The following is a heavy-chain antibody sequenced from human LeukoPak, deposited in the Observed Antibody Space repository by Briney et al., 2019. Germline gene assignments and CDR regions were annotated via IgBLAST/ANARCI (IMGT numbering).Heavy chain of an antibody. CDR2: ISSSSSYM. D-gene: IGHD6-19*01. J-gene: IGHJ4*02. V-gene: IGHV3-21*01. CDR3: ARGGIAVADGDY. CDR1: GFTFSSYS. Sequence: GGSLRLSCAASGFTFSSYSMNWVRQAPGKGLEWVSSISSSSSYMYYADSVKGRFTISRDNAKNSLYLQMNSLRAEDTAVYYCARGGIAVADGDYWGQGTLVTVSS.